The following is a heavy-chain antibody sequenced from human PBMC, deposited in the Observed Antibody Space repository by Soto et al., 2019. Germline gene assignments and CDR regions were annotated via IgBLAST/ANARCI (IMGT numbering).Heavy chain of an antibody. CDR2: NYYSGST. J-gene: IGHJ6*02. V-gene: IGHV4-59*01. Sequence: SETLSLTCTVSGGSISSYYWSWIRQPPGKGLEWIGYNYYSGSTNYNPSLKSRVTISVDTSKNQFSLKLSSVTAADTAVYYCARDRGYCSGGSCYSLENYGMDVWGQGTTVTVSS. D-gene: IGHD2-15*01. CDR3: ARDRGYCSGGSCYSLENYGMDV. CDR1: GGSISSYY.